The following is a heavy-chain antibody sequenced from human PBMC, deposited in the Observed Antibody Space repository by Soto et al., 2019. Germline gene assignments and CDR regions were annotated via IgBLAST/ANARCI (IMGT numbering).Heavy chain of an antibody. CDR3: AKPREIVSGYLPFDY. CDR1: GFTFSSYA. J-gene: IGHJ4*02. D-gene: IGHD3-22*01. Sequence: PGGSLRLSCAASGFTFSSYAMSWVRQAPGKGLEWVSAISGSGGSTYYADSVKGRFTISRDNSKNTLYLQMNSLRAEDTAVYYCAKPREIVSGYLPFDYWGQGTLVTVSS. V-gene: IGHV3-23*01. CDR2: ISGSGGST.